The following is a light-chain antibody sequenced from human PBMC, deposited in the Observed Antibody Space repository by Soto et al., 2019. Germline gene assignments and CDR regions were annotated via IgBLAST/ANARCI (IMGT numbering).Light chain of an antibody. CDR2: DAS. CDR1: QSIGTW. V-gene: IGKV1-5*01. Sequence: IQLTRSPYKWSSWVSHSLSMNHWARQSIGTWLAWYQHRPGEGPKLLIHDASSLESGVPSRFSVSGSATDFTLTISSVQPDDFATYYCQQYNRYSGTFGQGTKLDIK. J-gene: IGKJ5*01. CDR3: QQYNRYSGT.